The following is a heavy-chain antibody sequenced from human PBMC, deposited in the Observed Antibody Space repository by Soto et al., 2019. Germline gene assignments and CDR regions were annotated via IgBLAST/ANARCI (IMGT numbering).Heavy chain of an antibody. J-gene: IGHJ6*02. V-gene: IGHV5-51*01. D-gene: IGHD2-2*01. CDR1: GYSFTSHW. Sequence: LGESLKISCKTSGYSFTSHWIAWVRQMPGKGLEWMGIIYPSDSDIRYRPSFQGQVTISVDKSISTAYLQWSSPKASDTATYYCARQDYSNYRGGMDVWGQGTTVTVSS. CDR2: IYPSDSDI. CDR3: ARQDYSNYRGGMDV.